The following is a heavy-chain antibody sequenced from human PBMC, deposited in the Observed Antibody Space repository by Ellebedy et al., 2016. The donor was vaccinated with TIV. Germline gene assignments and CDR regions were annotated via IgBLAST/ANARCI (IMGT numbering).Heavy chain of an antibody. CDR1: GFTFSSYG. D-gene: IGHD2-2*02. CDR3: ARDPLIVVVPAAIFHPPGYYYYYGMDV. CDR2: ISYDGSNK. Sequence: GGSLRLXCAASGFTFSSYGMHWVRQAPGKGLEWVAVISYDGSNKYYADSVKGRFTISRDNAKNSLYLQMNSLRAEDTAVYYCARDPLIVVVPAAIFHPPGYYYYYGMDVWGQGTTVTVSS. V-gene: IGHV3-30*03. J-gene: IGHJ6*02.